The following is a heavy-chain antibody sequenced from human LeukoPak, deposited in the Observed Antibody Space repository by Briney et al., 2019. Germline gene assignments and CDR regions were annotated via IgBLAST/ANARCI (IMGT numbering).Heavy chain of an antibody. CDR2: ISAYNGNT. J-gene: IGHJ4*02. CDR3: ARGGYFDWLNLPDY. V-gene: IGHV1-18*04. CDR1: GYTFTSYG. Sequence: ASVKVSCTASGYTFTSYGISWVRQAPGQGLECMGWISAYNGNTNYAQKLQGRVTMTTDTSTSTAYMELRSLRSDDTAVYYCARGGYFDWLNLPDYWGQGTLVTVSS. D-gene: IGHD3-9*01.